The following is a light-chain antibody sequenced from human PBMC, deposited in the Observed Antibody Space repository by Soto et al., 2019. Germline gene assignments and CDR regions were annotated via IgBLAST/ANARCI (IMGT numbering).Light chain of an antibody. CDR1: QSVSTNY. CDR2: GAS. V-gene: IGKV3-20*01. Sequence: EIVLTQSPGTLSLSPGERATLSCRASQSVSTNYLAWYQQKPGQAPRLLIYGASNRATGIPDRFSGSGSGTDFTLTISRLEPEAFAVYYCQQYGSSGTFGEGTKVELK. J-gene: IGKJ1*01. CDR3: QQYGSSGT.